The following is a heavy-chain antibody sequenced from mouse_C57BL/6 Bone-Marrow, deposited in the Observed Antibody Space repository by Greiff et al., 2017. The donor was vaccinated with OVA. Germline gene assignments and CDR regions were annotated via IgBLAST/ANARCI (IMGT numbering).Heavy chain of an antibody. CDR3: TTPYYGSSHWYFDV. D-gene: IGHD1-1*01. CDR2: IDPENGDT. J-gene: IGHJ1*03. CDR1: GFTIKDDY. Sequence: EVQLQQSGAELVRPGASVKLSCTASGFTIKDDYMHWVKQRPEQGLEWIGWIDPENGDTEYASKFQGKATITADTSSNTAYLQLSSLTSEDTAVYYCTTPYYGSSHWYFDVWGTGTTVTVSS. V-gene: IGHV14-4*01.